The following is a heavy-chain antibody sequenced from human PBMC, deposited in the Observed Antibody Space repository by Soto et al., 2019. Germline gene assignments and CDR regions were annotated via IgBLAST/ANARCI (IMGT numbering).Heavy chain of an antibody. D-gene: IGHD5-12*01. J-gene: IGHJ4*02. V-gene: IGHV4-4*02. Sequence: QVQLQESGPGLVKPSGTLSLTCAVSSDSITSSNWWSRVRQSPGKGLEWIGEVSHSGSTNYIPSLKSRVPISVDKSRNQFSLRLNSVTAADTAVYYCARNQYGGYDFDYWGQGTLVTVSS. CDR1: SDSITSSNW. CDR2: VSHSGST. CDR3: ARNQYGGYDFDY.